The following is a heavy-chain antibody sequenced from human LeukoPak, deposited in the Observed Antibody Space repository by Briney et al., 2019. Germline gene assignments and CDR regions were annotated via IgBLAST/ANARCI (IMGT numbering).Heavy chain of an antibody. CDR1: GFTFSGYW. CDR2: IRQDGSET. V-gene: IGHV3-7*05. CDR3: AKGLEQMASSLDC. D-gene: IGHD5-24*01. J-gene: IGHJ4*02. Sequence: GGSLRLSCAASGFTFSGYWMSWVRQAPGKGLEWVANIRQDGSETYYVDSVKGRLTISRDNAKNSLFLQMNSLRVEDTAVYYCAKGLEQMASSLDCWGQGTLGTVSS.